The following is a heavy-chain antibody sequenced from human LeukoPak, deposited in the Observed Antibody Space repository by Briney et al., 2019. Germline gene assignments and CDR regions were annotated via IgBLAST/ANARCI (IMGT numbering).Heavy chain of an antibody. CDR1: GFTFSSYG. J-gene: IGHJ3*02. V-gene: IGHV3-30*03. D-gene: IGHD3-22*01. Sequence: GGSLRLSCTASGFTFSSYGMHWVRHAPGKGLEWVAVISYDGSNKYYADSVKGRFTISRDNSKNTLYLQMNSLRAEDTAVYYCARDHHRRLYDSQARDTFDIWGQGTMVTVSS. CDR2: ISYDGSNK. CDR3: ARDHHRRLYDSQARDTFDI.